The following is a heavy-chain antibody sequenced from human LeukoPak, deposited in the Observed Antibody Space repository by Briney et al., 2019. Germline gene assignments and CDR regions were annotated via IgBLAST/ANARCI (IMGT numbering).Heavy chain of an antibody. V-gene: IGHV3-33*01. D-gene: IGHD2-21*02. CDR1: GFSFSSYG. CDR3: ARGHRGVVVTIYQYYGMDV. J-gene: IGHJ6*02. Sequence: PGGSLRLSCAASGFSFSSYGMHWVRQAPGEGLEWVAVIWYDGSNKYYADSVKGRFTISRDNSKNTLYLQMNSLRPDDTAVYYCARGHRGVVVTIYQYYGMDVWGQGTTVTVSS. CDR2: IWYDGSNK.